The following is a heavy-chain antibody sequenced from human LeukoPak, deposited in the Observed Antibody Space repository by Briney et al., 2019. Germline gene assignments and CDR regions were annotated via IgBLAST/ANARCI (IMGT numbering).Heavy chain of an antibody. J-gene: IGHJ3*02. V-gene: IGHV4-34*01. D-gene: IGHD3-10*01. CDR3: ARVGSYSTDAFDI. CDR2: IDRSGST. CDR1: GGSFSGYS. Sequence: PSETLSLTCAVYGGSFSGYSWTWIRQPPGKGLEWIGEIDRSGSTNYNPSLKSRVTISVDTSKNQFSLKLSSVTAADTAMYYCARVGSYSTDAFDIWGQGTMVTVSS.